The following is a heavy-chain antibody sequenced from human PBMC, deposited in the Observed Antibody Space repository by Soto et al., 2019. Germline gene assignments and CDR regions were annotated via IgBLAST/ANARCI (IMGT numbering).Heavy chain of an antibody. CDR2: IKQDGSEI. V-gene: IGHV3-7*01. J-gene: IGHJ4*02. CDR3: ARLGNSGYGDFDY. Sequence: GGSLRLSCATSGFTFKYFWMSWVRQAPGKGLEWVANIKQDGSEIYYADSVKGRFTTSRDNARNSLDLQMISLRAEDTAVYYCARLGNSGYGDFDYWGQGILVTVSS. CDR1: GFTFKYFW. D-gene: IGHD5-12*01.